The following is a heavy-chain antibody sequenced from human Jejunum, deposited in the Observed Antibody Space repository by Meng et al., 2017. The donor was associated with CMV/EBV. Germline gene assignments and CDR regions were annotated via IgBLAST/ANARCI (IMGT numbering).Heavy chain of an antibody. CDR3: ALFTRSWFDP. D-gene: IGHD2-2*01. Sequence: KNSCPSLVKTTPTLTWTCTVCGFALSTSEVGVGWIRQPPGQALEWLAVIYWDDDKRYSPSLKSRLTITKDTSKNQVVLTLTNMDPVDTATYYCALFTRSWFDPWGQGTLVTVSS. V-gene: IGHV2-5*02. CDR2: IYWDDDK. J-gene: IGHJ5*02. CDR1: GFALSTSEVG.